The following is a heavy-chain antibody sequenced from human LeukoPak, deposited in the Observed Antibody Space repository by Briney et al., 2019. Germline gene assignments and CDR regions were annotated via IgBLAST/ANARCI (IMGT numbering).Heavy chain of an antibody. D-gene: IGHD4-11*01. CDR2: INHSGST. CDR3: ARDRYSRY. J-gene: IGHJ4*02. Sequence: PSETLSLTCTVSGGSISSSSYYWGWIRQPPGKGLEWIGEINHSGSTNYNPSLKSRVTISVDTSKNQFSLKLSSVTAADTAVYYCARDRYSRYWGQGTLVTVSS. CDR1: GGSISSSSYY. V-gene: IGHV4-39*07.